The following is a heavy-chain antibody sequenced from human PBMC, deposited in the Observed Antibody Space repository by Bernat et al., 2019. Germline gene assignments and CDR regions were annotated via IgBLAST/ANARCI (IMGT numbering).Heavy chain of an antibody. CDR3: AKVLGSSWYVDYFDY. CDR1: GFTFSSYG. Sequence: QVQLVESGGGVVQPGRSLRLSCAASGFTFSSYGMHWVRQAPGKGLEWVAVISYDGSNKYYADSVKGRFTISRDNSKNTLYLQMNSLGAEDTAVYYCAKVLGSSWYVDYFDYWGQGTLVTVSS. D-gene: IGHD6-13*01. CDR2: ISYDGSNK. V-gene: IGHV3-30*18. J-gene: IGHJ4*02.